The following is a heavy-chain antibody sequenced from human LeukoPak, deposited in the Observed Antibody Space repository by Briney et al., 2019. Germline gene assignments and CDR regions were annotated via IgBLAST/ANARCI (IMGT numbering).Heavy chain of an antibody. Sequence: GGSLRLSCASSGFTFSNYWMHGVRQAPGKGLVWVSRINSDGINTTYADSVKGRFTISRDNAKGTLYLQMSSLRAEDTAVYYCARDRTIGELVDYWSQGTLVTVYS. CDR1: GFTFSNYW. D-gene: IGHD3-10*01. CDR3: ARDRTIGELVDY. J-gene: IGHJ4*02. CDR2: INSDGINT. V-gene: IGHV3-74*03.